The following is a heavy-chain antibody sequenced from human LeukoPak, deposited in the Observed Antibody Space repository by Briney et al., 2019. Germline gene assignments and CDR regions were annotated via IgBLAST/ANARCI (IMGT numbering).Heavy chain of an antibody. J-gene: IGHJ5*02. CDR3: ARGPRNDP. V-gene: IGHV1-8*01. D-gene: IGHD1-14*01. CDR2: VHPDTGYA. CDR1: GYPFPTYE. Sequence: ASVKVSCKTSGYPFPTYEINWVRPAAGQGLEWMGCVHPDTGYADYAQKFQGRVTMTSDTSISTAYMELSSLRSDDTAVYFCARGPRNDPWGQGTLVTVSS.